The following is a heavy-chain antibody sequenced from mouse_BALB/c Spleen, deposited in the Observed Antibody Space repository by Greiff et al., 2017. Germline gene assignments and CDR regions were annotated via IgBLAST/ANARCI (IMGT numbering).Heavy chain of an antibody. D-gene: IGHD1-1*01. CDR2: ISSGSSTI. CDR3: ARGHGFDY. CDR1: GFTFSSFG. Sequence: EVQRVESGGGLVQPGGSRKLSCAASGFTFSSFGMHWVRQAPEKGLEWVAYISSGSSTIYYADTVKGRFTISRDNPKNTLFLQMTSLRSEDTAMYYCARGHGFDYWGQGTTLTVSS. V-gene: IGHV5-17*02. J-gene: IGHJ2*01.